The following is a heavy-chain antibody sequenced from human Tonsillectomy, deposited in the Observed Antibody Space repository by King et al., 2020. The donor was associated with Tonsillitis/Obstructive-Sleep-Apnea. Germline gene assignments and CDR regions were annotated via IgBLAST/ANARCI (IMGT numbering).Heavy chain of an antibody. V-gene: IGHV3-30*04. Sequence: VQLVESGGGVVQPGRSLRLSCAASGFTFSSYAMHWVRQAPGKGLEWVAVISYDGSNKYYADSVKGRLTISRDNSKNTLYLQVSSLRAEDTAVYYCAREPLSGSLWFGEPMDYWGQGTLVTVSS. CDR3: AREPLSGSLWFGEPMDY. J-gene: IGHJ4*02. CDR1: GFTFSSYA. CDR2: ISYDGSNK. D-gene: IGHD3-10*01.